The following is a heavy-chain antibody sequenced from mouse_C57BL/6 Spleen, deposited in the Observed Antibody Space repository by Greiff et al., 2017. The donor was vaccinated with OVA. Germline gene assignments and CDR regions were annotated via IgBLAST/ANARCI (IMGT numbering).Heavy chain of an antibody. D-gene: IGHD2-4*01. CDR2: ISSGGDYI. J-gene: IGHJ4*01. CDR3: TRDFDYDGAMDY. V-gene: IGHV5-9-1*02. Sequence: EVQLQESGEGLVKPGGSLKLSCAASGFTFSSYAMSWVRQTPEKRLEWVAYISSGGDYIYYADTVKGRFTISRDNARNTLYLQMSSLKSEDTAMYYCTRDFDYDGAMDYWGQGTSVTVSA. CDR1: GFTFSSYA.